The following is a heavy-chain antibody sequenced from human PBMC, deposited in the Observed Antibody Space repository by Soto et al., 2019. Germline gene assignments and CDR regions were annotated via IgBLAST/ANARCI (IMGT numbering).Heavy chain of an antibody. CDR3: ARDGIVGTTDFFDY. CDR2: ISTTSTYI. D-gene: IGHD1-26*01. J-gene: IGHJ4*02. CDR1: GFIFSGYS. V-gene: IGHV3-21*01. Sequence: PGGSLRLSCAGSGFIFSGYSMNWVRQAPGKGLEWVSSISTTSTYIYYADSVKGRFTVSRDNAKNSLYLQMTSLRPEDTAVYYCARDGIVGTTDFFDYWGQGTLVTV.